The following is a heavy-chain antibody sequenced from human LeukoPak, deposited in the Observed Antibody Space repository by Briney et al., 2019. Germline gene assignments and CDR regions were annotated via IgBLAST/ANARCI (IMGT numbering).Heavy chain of an antibody. V-gene: IGHV3-11*06. D-gene: IGHD2-21*02. CDR2: ISDDSTYT. CDR3: ARDMTALDY. Sequence: PGGSLRLSCVASGFTFSDRYMTWIRQAPRKRLHWVARISDDSTYTNYADSVKGQFSISRDNAKKSLYLQMDSLRAEDTAVYYCARDMTALDYWGPGTLVTVSS. J-gene: IGHJ4*02. CDR1: GFTFSDRY.